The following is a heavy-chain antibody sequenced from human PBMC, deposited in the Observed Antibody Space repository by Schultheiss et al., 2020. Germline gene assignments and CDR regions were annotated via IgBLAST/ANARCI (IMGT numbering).Heavy chain of an antibody. CDR1: GFTFTSYG. D-gene: IGHD2-2*01. CDR3: ARDPGYCSSTSCTSI. Sequence: GGSLRLSCAASGFTFTSYGMHWVRQAPGKGLEWVAVISYDGSSKYYADSVKGRFTISRDNSKNTLYLQMNSLRAEDTAVYYCARDPGYCSSTSCTSIWGQGTMVTVSS. CDR2: ISYDGSSK. V-gene: IGHV3-30*03. J-gene: IGHJ3*02.